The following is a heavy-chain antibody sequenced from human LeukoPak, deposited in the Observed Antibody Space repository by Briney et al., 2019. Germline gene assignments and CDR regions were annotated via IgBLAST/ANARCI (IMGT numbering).Heavy chain of an antibody. V-gene: IGHV1-69*13. J-gene: IGHJ6*02. Sequence: SVKVSCKASGYTFTNYDFNWMRQAPGQGLEWMGGIIPIFGTANYAQKFQGRVTITADESTSTAYMELSSLRSEDTAVYYCARPSRGQDYYYGMDVWGQGTTVTVSS. CDR1: GYTFTNYD. CDR3: ARPSRGQDYYYGMDV. D-gene: IGHD3-10*01. CDR2: IIPIFGTA.